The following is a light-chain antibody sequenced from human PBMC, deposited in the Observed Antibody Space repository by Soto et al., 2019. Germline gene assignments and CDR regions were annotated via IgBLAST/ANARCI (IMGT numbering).Light chain of an antibody. Sequence: DIQMTQSPSTLSASVGDSVTITCRASQSISWWVAWFQQRPGKAPKLLISEASNLEGGVPSRFSGSGYGTEFTLTIRSLQPDDFASYSCQQYHTSPWTFGQGTKVEIK. V-gene: IGKV1-5*03. CDR2: EAS. CDR1: QSISWW. J-gene: IGKJ1*01. CDR3: QQYHTSPWT.